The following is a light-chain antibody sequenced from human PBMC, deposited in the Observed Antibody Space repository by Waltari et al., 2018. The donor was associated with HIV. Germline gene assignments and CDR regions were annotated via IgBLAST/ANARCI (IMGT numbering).Light chain of an antibody. Sequence: QSALPQPHSASGSPGQSVTISCTGTSSDVGSYTSVSWYQQYPGKAPNLIIYEVSKRPSGVPDRFSGSKSGNTASLTVSGLQAEDEADYYCSSYAGDNNLLFGGGTKLTVL. J-gene: IGLJ3*02. CDR2: EVS. V-gene: IGLV2-8*01. CDR3: SSYAGDNNLL. CDR1: SSDVGSYTS.